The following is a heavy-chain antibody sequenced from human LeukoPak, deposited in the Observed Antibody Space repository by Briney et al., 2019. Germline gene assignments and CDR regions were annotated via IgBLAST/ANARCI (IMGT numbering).Heavy chain of an antibody. V-gene: IGHV3-21*01. D-gene: IGHD3-22*01. CDR3: ARYNYDSSGYYYADY. CDR2: ISSSSSYI. J-gene: IGHJ4*02. Sequence: GGSLRLSCAASGFTFSSYSMNWVRQAPGKGLEWVSSISSSSSYIYYADSVKGRFTISRDNAKNSLYLQMNSLRAEDTAVYYCARYNYDSSGYYYADYWGQGTLVTVSS. CDR1: GFTFSSYS.